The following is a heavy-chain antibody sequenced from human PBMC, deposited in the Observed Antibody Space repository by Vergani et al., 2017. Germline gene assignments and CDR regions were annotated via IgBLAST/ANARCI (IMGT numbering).Heavy chain of an antibody. J-gene: IGHJ3*02. V-gene: IGHV1-46*01. CDR2: INPSGGST. Sequence: QVQLVQSGAEVKKPGASVKVSCKASGYTFTSYYMHWVRQAPGQGLEWMGIINPSGGSTSYAQKFQGRVTITADKSTSTAYMELSSLRSEDTAVYYCARDHGGARAFDIWGQGTMVTVSS. CDR1: GYTFTSYY. CDR3: ARDHGGARAFDI. D-gene: IGHD4-23*01.